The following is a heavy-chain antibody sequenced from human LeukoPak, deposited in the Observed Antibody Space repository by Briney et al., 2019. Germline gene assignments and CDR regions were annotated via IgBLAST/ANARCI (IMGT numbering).Heavy chain of an antibody. V-gene: IGHV5-51*01. J-gene: IGHJ5*02. D-gene: IGHD1-1*01. CDR2: SYPGDSYT. Sequence: GESLKISCKGSGYSFTSYWIGWVRQMPGKGLELMGISYPGDSYTRYSPYFQGQVTILADKSTSTADLQWTSLKASEPAMYHCGRHRRPGIQLSWFAPWGQGTLVTVSS. CDR1: GYSFTSYW. CDR3: GRHRRPGIQLSWFAP.